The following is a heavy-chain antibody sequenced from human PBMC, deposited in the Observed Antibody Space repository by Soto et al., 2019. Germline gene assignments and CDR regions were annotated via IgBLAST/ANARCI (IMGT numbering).Heavy chain of an antibody. V-gene: IGHV3-7*02. CDR3: ATISSPYDY. Sequence: EVQLVESGGGLVQPGGSLRLSCAASGLTFSSYWMSWVRQAPGKGLEWVANIKKDGSEKYYVDSVKGRFTISRDNAKNLLYLQMNSLSGDDTAVYYCATISSPYDYWGQGTLVTVSS. CDR2: IKKDGSEK. J-gene: IGHJ4*02. CDR1: GLTFSSYW. D-gene: IGHD2-2*01.